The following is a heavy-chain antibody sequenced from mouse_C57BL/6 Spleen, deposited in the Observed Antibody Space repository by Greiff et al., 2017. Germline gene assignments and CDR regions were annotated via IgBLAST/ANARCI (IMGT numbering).Heavy chain of an antibody. J-gene: IGHJ2*01. CDR2: IDPENGDT. Sequence: EVQLQQSGAELVRPGASVKLSCTASGFNIKDDYMHWVKQRPEQGLEWIGWIDPENGDTEYASKFQGKATITADTSSNTAYLQLSSLTSEDTAVYYCTGGNLYYFDYWGQGTTLTVSS. D-gene: IGHD2-1*01. CDR3: TGGNLYYFDY. V-gene: IGHV14-4*01. CDR1: GFNIKDDY.